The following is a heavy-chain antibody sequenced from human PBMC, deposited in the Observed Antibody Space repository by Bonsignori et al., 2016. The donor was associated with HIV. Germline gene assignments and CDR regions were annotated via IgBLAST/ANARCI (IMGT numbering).Heavy chain of an antibody. CDR1: GFTFSSYS. CDR2: ISSSSSYI. V-gene: IGHV3-21*01. J-gene: IGHJ6*03. Sequence: GGSLRLSCAASGFTFSSYSMNWVRQAPGKGLEWVSSISSSSSYIYYADSVKGRFTISRDNAKNSLYLQMNSLRAEDTAVYYCARERYCSGGSCLYYYYYMDVWGKGTTVTVSS. D-gene: IGHD2-15*01. CDR3: ARERYCSGGSCLYYYYYMDV.